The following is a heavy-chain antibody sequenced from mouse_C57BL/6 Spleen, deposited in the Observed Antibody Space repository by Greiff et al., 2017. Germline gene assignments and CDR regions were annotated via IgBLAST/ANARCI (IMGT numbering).Heavy chain of an antibody. V-gene: IGHV2-3*01. Sequence: VQLVESGPGLVAPSQSLSITCTVSGFSLTSSGVSWVRQPPGKGLEWLGVIWGDGSTNYHSALISRLSISKDNSKSQVVLKLNSLQTDDTATYYCAKLGLGNYYDYDGYAMDYWGQGTSVTVSS. J-gene: IGHJ4*01. D-gene: IGHD2-4*01. CDR1: GFSLTSSG. CDR3: AKLGLGNYYDYDGYAMDY. CDR2: IWGDGST.